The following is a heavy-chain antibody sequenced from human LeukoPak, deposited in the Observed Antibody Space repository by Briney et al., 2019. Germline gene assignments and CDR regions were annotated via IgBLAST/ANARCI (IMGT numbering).Heavy chain of an antibody. CDR1: GFTFRNYA. J-gene: IGHJ5*02. CDR2: IKSKTDGGTT. CDR3: TTERIAARPWGNWFDP. Sequence: PGGSLRLPCAASGFTFRNYAMSWVRQAPGKGLEWVGRIKSKTDGGTTDYAAPVKGRFTISRDDSKNTLYLQMNSLKTEDTAVYYCTTERIAARPWGNWFDPWGQGTLVTVSS. V-gene: IGHV3-15*01. D-gene: IGHD6-6*01.